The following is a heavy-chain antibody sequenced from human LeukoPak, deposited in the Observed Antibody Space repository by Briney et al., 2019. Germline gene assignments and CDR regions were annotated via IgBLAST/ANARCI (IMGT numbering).Heavy chain of an antibody. CDR2: INYSGGT. D-gene: IGHD2/OR15-2a*01. CDR1: GGSISSSTYY. CDR3: ARLYPRPEEYCSGFSGYYDGFDV. Sequence: SETLSLTCTVSGGSISSSTYYWAWVRQPPGKGLEWIGSINYSGGTYYTPSLKSRVTISVDTSKIQLSLKLNSVTAADTAVYFCARLYPRPEEYCSGFSGYYDGFDVWGQGTMVTVSS. J-gene: IGHJ3*01. V-gene: IGHV4-39*01.